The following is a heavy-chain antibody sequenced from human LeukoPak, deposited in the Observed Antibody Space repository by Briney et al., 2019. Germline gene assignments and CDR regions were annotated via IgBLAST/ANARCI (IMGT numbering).Heavy chain of an antibody. D-gene: IGHD5-18*01. V-gene: IGHV4-34*01. J-gene: IGHJ3*02. CDR2: INHSGST. CDR1: GGSFSGYY. Sequence: SETLSLTCAVYGGSFSGYYWSWVRQPPGKGLEWIGEINHSGSTNYNPSLKSRVTISVDTSKNQFSLKLSSVTAADTAVYYCARDTPTSLDIWGQGTMVTVSS. CDR3: ARDTPTSLDI.